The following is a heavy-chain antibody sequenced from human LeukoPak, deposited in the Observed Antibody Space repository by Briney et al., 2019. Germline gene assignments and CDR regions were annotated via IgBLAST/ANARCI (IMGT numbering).Heavy chain of an antibody. D-gene: IGHD4-11*01. CDR2: INHSGST. J-gene: IGHJ4*02. Sequence: PSETLSLTCAVYGGSFSVYYWSWIRQPPGKGLDWIGEINHSGSTNYNTTLKSRVTISVDTAKNQISLKLSAVTAADTAVYYCARGRAGWTTVTTTPTNWGQGTLVTVSS. V-gene: IGHV4-34*01. CDR1: GGSFSVYY. CDR3: ARGRAGWTTVTTTPTN.